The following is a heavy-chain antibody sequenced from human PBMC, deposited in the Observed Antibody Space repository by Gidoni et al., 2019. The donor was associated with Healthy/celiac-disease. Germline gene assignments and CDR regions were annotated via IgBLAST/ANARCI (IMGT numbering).Heavy chain of an antibody. Sequence: GRLLESGGGLVQLGGSLRCCCAASGLSFSGYASRWFRQAPGKGREWVAAISGSGSSTYCADSVKCRFTSSRDNSKNTLYLQINSLRAEDTAVYYGAKDGFRWGYCSSTCCSLGYWGQGTLVTVSS. CDR1: GLSFSGYA. J-gene: IGHJ4*02. D-gene: IGHD2-2*01. CDR3: AKDGFRWGYCSSTCCSLGY. V-gene: IGHV3-23*01. CDR2: ISGSGSST.